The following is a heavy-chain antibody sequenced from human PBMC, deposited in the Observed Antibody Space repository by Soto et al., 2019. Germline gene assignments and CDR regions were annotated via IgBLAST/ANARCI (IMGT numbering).Heavy chain of an antibody. V-gene: IGHV3-72*01. CDR2: IRNRANGYTT. D-gene: IGHD4-17*01. Sequence: EVRLVESGGGLVQPGGSLRLSCAASGFTFSDHYMDWVRQAPGKGLEWVGRIRNRANGYTTEYAASVKGRFSISRDGSKNSLYLQMNSLKTEDTAVYYCASTYGDFRDFQNWGQGTLVTVSS. CDR1: GFTFSDHY. CDR3: ASTYGDFRDFQN. J-gene: IGHJ1*01.